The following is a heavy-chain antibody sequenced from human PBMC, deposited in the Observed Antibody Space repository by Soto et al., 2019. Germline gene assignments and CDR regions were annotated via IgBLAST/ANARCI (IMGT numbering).Heavy chain of an antibody. J-gene: IGHJ4*02. CDR1: GGSINSYC. CDR2: IFDSGNT. CDR3: ARHRRTTVAKFYFDY. Sequence: QVQLQESGPGLVKPSETLSLTCTVSGGSINSYCWIWIRQPPQKGLEWIAYIFDSGNTNYNPSLKSRITMSVDTSKDQFSLKLTSVTAADTAVYYSARHRRTTVAKFYFDYWGQGALVTVSS. D-gene: IGHD4-17*01. V-gene: IGHV4-59*08.